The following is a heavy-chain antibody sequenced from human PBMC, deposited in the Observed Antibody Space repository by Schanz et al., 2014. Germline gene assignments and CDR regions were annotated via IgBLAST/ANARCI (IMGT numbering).Heavy chain of an antibody. CDR3: ATMWGYCTATACQILEVLDV. CDR2: LTEGGGGT. V-gene: IGHV3-23*04. D-gene: IGHD2-8*02. Sequence: EVQLVESGGGLVQPGGSLRLSCAASAFIFRSYSMHWVRQAPGKGLEWVSGLTEGGGGTYYTDAVKGRFTISRDSSKNTLYLQMNSLRADDTAMYYCATMWGYCTATACQILEVLDVWGQGTMVTVSS. J-gene: IGHJ3*01. CDR1: AFIFRSYS.